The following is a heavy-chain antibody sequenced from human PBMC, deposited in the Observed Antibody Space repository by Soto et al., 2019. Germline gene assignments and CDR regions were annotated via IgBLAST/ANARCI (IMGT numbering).Heavy chain of an antibody. V-gene: IGHV4-39*02. CDR2: IYYSGST. Sequence: SETLSLTCTVSGGSISSSSYYWGWIRQPPGKGLEWIGSIYYSGSTYYKPSLKSRVTISVDTSKKQFSLKLSSVTAADTAVYYCASEYYDFWSGYYYQKSFDIWGQGTMVTVSS. D-gene: IGHD3-3*01. CDR1: GGSISSSSYY. J-gene: IGHJ3*02. CDR3: ASEYYDFWSGYYYQKSFDI.